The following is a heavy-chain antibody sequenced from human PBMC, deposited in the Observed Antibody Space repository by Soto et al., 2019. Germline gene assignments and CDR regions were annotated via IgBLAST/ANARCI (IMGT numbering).Heavy chain of an antibody. CDR1: GGSVSSGSYY. J-gene: IGHJ6*02. CDR2: IYYSGST. D-gene: IGHD1-26*01. V-gene: IGHV4-61*01. Sequence: SETLSLTCTVSGGSVSSGSYYWSWIRQPPGKGLEWIGYIYYSGSTNYNPSLKSRVTISVDTSKNQFSLKLSSVTAADTAVYYCARETGATSYYGMDVWGQGTTVTVSS. CDR3: ARETGATSYYGMDV.